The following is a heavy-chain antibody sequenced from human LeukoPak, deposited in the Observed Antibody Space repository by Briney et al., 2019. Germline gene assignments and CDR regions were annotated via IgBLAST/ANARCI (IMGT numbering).Heavy chain of an antibody. V-gene: IGHV4-59*01. CDR2: IYYSGST. CDR3: ARDSGDSSGYVQYYFDY. J-gene: IGHJ4*02. CDR1: GDSITSYY. D-gene: IGHD3-22*01. Sequence: SETLSLTCTVSGDSITSYYWSWIRQPPGKGLEWIGYIYYSGSTNYNPSLKSRVTISVDTSKNQFSLKLSSVTAADTAVYYCARDSGDSSGYVQYYFDYWGQGTLVTVSS.